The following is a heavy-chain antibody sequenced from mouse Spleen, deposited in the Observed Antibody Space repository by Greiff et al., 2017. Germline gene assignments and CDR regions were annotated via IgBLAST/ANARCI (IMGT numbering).Heavy chain of an antibody. CDR2: IDPSDSYT. CDR1: GYTFTSYW. V-gene: IGHV1-59*01. CDR3: ADGSFDY. D-gene: IGHD2-3*01. Sequence: QVQLQQPGAELVRPGTSVKLSCKASGYTFTSYWMHWVKQRPGQGLEWIGVIDPSDSYTNYNQKFKGKATLTVDTSSSTAYMQLSSLTSKDSAVYYCADGSFDYWGQGTTLTVSS. J-gene: IGHJ2*01.